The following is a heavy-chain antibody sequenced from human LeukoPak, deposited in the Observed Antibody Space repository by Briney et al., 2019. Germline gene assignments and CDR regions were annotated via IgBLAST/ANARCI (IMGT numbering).Heavy chain of an antibody. V-gene: IGHV3-7*01. CDR3: ATSRDWRVES. D-gene: IGHD2-21*02. Sequence: GGSLRLSCAASGFTFSNNWMSWVRQAPGKGLEWVANIKQDGSEKYYVDSVKGRFTISRDNAKNSLYLQMNSLRDEDTAVYYCATSRDWRVESWGRGIAVTVSS. J-gene: IGHJ4*02. CDR2: IKQDGSEK. CDR1: GFTFSNNW.